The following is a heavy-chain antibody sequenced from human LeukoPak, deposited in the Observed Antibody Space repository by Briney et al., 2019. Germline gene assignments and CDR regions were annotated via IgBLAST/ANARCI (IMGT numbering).Heavy chain of an antibody. CDR2: IHPSTGNP. J-gene: IGHJ4*02. CDR3: ARAFQSLGGLSLPDY. D-gene: IGHD3-16*02. CDR1: GYTFTNYA. Sequence: ASVKVSCKASGYTFTNYAMNWVRQAPGQGLDWMGWIHPSTGNPAYAQGFTGRFVFSLDTSVGTTYMEISSLKAEDTAVYFCARAFQSLGGLSLPDYWGQGTLVTVSS. V-gene: IGHV7-4-1*02.